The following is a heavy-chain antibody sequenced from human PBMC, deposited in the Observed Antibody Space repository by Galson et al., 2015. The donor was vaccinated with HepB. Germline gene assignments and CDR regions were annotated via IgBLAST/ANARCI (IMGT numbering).Heavy chain of an antibody. J-gene: IGHJ3*02. Sequence: SVKVSCKASGYTFTSYYMHWVRQAPGQGLEWMGIINPSGGSTSYAQKFQGRVTMTRDTSTSTVYMELSSLRSEDTAVYYCARDRLSHYSSSAWGAFDIWGQGTMVTVSS. CDR1: GYTFTSYY. D-gene: IGHD6-13*01. CDR2: INPSGGST. V-gene: IGHV1-46*01. CDR3: ARDRLSHYSSSAWGAFDI.